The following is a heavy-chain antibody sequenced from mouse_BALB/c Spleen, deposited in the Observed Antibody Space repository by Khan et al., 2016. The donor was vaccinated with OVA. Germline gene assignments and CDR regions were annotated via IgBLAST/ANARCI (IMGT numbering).Heavy chain of an antibody. CDR2: ILYSGRT. J-gene: IGHJ3*01. CDR3: ARSTYRYAFAY. Sequence: EVKLEESGPSLVKPSQTLSLTCSVTGYSITSGYWCWIRKFPGNKLEYMGYILYSGRTYYNTSLKSRISITRHTSQNQYYLQLNSVTTEDTATYDCARSTYRYAFAYWGQGTLVTVSA. D-gene: IGHD2-14*01. V-gene: IGHV3-8*02. CDR1: GYSITSGY.